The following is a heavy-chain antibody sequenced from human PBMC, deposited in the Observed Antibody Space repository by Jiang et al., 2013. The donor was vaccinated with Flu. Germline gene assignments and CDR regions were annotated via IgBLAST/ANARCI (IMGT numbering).Heavy chain of an antibody. CDR1: GGSISSASYF. D-gene: IGHD3-10*01. CDR3: ARHLEEITLWAGWFDP. V-gene: IGHV4-39*01. CDR2: INYSGIT. Sequence: SQTLSLTCTVSGGSISSASYFWGWVRQPPGKGLEWIASINYSGITYYNPSLKSRVAISGDTPKNQFSLKLSSVTAEDTAVYYCARHLEEITLWAGWFDPWGRGTLVTVSS. J-gene: IGHJ5*02.